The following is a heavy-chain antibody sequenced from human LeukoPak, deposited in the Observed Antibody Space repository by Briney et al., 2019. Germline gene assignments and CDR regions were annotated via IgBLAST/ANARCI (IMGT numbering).Heavy chain of an antibody. J-gene: IGHJ6*03. Sequence: ASVKVSCKASGYTFTGYYMHWVRQAPGQGLEWMGWINPNSGGTNYAQKFQGRVTMTRDTSISTAYMELSRLRSDDTAVYYCAKIRMIYYYMDVWGKGTTVTISS. CDR3: AKIRMIYYYMDV. V-gene: IGHV1-2*02. CDR1: GYTFTGYY. D-gene: IGHD3-22*01. CDR2: INPNSGGT.